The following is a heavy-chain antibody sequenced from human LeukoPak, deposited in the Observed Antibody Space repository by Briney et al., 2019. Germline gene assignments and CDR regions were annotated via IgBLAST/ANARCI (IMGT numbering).Heavy chain of an antibody. D-gene: IGHD2-2*01. CDR1: GFTFSSSA. Sequence: GGSLRLSCAASGFTFSSSAMNWVRQASGKGLEWVGRIRSKVNSYATAYAASVKGRFTISRDDSKNTAYLQMNSLKTEDTAVYYCSSGGYCNSTSCYGQKWGQGTLVTVS. CDR3: SSGGYCNSTSCYGQK. J-gene: IGHJ4*02. V-gene: IGHV3-73*01. CDR2: IRSKVNSYAT.